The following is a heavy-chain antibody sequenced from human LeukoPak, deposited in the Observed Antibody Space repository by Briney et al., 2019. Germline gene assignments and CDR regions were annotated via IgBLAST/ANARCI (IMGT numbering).Heavy chain of an antibody. J-gene: IGHJ4*02. CDR2: ISSSGSTI. CDR3: AKDIYGGSWPNDY. Sequence: PGGSLRLSCAASGFTFSSYEMNWVRQAPGKGLEWVSYISSSGSTIYYADSVKGRFTISRDNAKNSLYLQMNSLRADDTAMYYCAKDIYGGSWPNDYWGQGTLVTVSS. V-gene: IGHV3-48*03. CDR1: GFTFSSYE. D-gene: IGHD4-23*01.